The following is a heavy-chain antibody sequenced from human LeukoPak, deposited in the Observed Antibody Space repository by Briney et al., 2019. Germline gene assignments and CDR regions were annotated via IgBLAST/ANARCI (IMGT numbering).Heavy chain of an antibody. V-gene: IGHV5-51*01. Sequence: GESLKISCKGSGYSFSNYWIGWVRQMPGKGLEWMGIIYPGDSDTRYSPSFQGQVTISVNESINTAYLQWSSLEASDTAMYYCARQYGRPFDYWGQGTLVTVSS. CDR1: GYSFSNYW. CDR2: IYPGDSDT. CDR3: ARQYGRPFDY. D-gene: IGHD4-17*01. J-gene: IGHJ4*02.